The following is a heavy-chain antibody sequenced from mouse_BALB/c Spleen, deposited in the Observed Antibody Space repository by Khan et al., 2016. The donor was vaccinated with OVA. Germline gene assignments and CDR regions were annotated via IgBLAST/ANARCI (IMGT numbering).Heavy chain of an antibody. J-gene: IGHJ2*01. CDR2: ISTYSGNT. CDR3: ARPAYDGYYDY. D-gene: IGHD2-3*01. V-gene: IGHV1S137*01. Sequence: QVQLQQSGPELVRPGVSVKISCKGSGYTFTDYAMYWVKQSHAKSLEWIGLISTYSGNTNYNQKFRGKATMTVDKSSSTAYMELARFTSEDSAIYYCARPAYDGYYDYWGQGTTLTVSS. CDR1: GYTFTDYA.